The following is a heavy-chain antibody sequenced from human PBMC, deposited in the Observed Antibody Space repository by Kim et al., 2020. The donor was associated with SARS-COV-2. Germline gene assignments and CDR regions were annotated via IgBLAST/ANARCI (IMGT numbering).Heavy chain of an antibody. J-gene: IGHJ4*02. CDR3: ARTISGWAGDY. CDR2: ISYDGTNK. CDR1: GFTFSSYG. Sequence: GGSLRLSCAASGFTFSSYGMHWVRQAPGKGLEWVAVISYDGTNKYYADSVKGRFTISRDNSMNTLYLEMNSLRSEDTAVYYCARTISGWAGDYWGQGTLVTVSS. V-gene: IGHV3-30*03. D-gene: IGHD6-19*01.